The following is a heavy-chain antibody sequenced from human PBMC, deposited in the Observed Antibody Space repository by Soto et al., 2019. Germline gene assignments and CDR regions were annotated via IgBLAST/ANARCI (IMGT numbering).Heavy chain of an antibody. CDR3: ASDFRVIAVAGLTGGMDV. CDR1: GDSVSSNSAA. CDR2: TYYRSKWYN. J-gene: IGHJ6*02. V-gene: IGHV6-1*01. Sequence: SQNLSLTRAFAGDSVSSNSAAWNWIRQSPSRGLEWLGRTYYRSKWYNDYAVSAKSRRTINPDTPKNQFSLHMNSVTPEDTAVYSCASDFRVIAVAGLTGGMDVWGQGPTVTDSS. D-gene: IGHD6-19*01.